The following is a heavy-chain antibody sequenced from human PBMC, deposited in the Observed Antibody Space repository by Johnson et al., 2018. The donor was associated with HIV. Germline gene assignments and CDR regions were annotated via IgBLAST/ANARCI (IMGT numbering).Heavy chain of an antibody. D-gene: IGHD2-8*01. CDR2: INSDGSST. Sequence: VQLVESWGGLVQPGGSLRLSCAASGFTFSSYWMHWVRQAPGKGLVWVSRINSDGSSTSYADSVKGRFTISRDNAKNTLYLQMNSLRAEDTAVYYCTTGSCIDGVCYAFDVWGQGTMVTVSS. CDR1: GFTFSSYW. CDR3: TTGSCIDGVCYAFDV. V-gene: IGHV3-74*02. J-gene: IGHJ3*01.